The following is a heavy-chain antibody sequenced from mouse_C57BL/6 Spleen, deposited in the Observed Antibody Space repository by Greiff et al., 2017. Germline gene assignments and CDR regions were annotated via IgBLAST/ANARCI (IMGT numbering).Heavy chain of an antibody. V-gene: IGHV5-4*01. D-gene: IGHD2-2*01. J-gene: IGHJ4*01. CDR3: ARAMVPYYAMDY. CDR1: GFTFSSYA. CDR2: ISDGGSYT. Sequence: EVQVVESGGGLVKPGGSLKLSCAASGFTFSSYAMSWVRPTPEKRLEWVATISDGGSYTYYPDNVKGRFTISRDNAKNNLYLQMSHLKSEDTAMYYCARAMVPYYAMDYWGQGTSVTVSS.